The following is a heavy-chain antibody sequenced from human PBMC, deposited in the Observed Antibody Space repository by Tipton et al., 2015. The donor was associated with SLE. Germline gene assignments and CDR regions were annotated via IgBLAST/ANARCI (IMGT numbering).Heavy chain of an antibody. CDR2: LNPNSGNT. CDR1: GYIFASYD. Sequence: QSGPEVKKPGASVQLSCKTSGYIFASYDINWVRQAAGQGLEWMGLLNPNSGNTVYAPNFQGRVTMTRDISMNTAFMELTGLTSEDTAVYYCARGEVLRTQYLPHWGQGTLVSVSS. D-gene: IGHD1-14*01. J-gene: IGHJ1*01. CDR3: ARGEVLRTQYLPH. V-gene: IGHV1-8*01.